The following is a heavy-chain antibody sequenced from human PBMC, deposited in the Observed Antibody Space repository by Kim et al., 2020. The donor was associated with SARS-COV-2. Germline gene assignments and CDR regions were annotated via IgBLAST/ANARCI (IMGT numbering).Heavy chain of an antibody. CDR3: ARAAGGYSYGYGNGHWFDP. CDR2: INHSGST. D-gene: IGHD5-18*01. J-gene: IGHJ5*02. Sequence: SETLSLTCAVYGGSFSGYYWSWIRQPPGKGLEWIGEINHSGSTNYNPSLKSRVTISVDTSKNQFSLKLSSVTAADTAVYYCARAAGGYSYGYGNGHWFDPWGQGTLVTVSS. V-gene: IGHV4-34*01. CDR1: GGSFSGYY.